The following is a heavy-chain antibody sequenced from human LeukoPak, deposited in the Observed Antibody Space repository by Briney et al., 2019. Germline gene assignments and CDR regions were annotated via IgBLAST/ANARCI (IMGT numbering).Heavy chain of an antibody. J-gene: IGHJ4*02. CDR2: IKQDGSEK. CDR1: GLTFSSYW. Sequence: GGSLRLSCAASGLTFSSYWMSWVRQAPGKGLEWVANIKQDGSEKYYVDSVKGRFTISRDNAKNSLYLQMNSLRAEDTAVYYCAREWELLPDYWGQGTLVTVSS. V-gene: IGHV3-7*01. CDR3: AREWELLPDY. D-gene: IGHD1-26*01.